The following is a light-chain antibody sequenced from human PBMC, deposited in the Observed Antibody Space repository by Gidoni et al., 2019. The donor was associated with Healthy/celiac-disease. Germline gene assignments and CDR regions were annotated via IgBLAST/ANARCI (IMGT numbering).Light chain of an antibody. CDR3: QSYDSSLSGYV. CDR1: SANIGAGYD. Sequence: QSVLTQPPSVSGAPGQRVTISCTGSSANIGAGYDVHWYQQLPGTAPKLLIYGNSNRPSGVPALFSGSKSGTSASLAIPGLQAEDEADYYCQSYDSSLSGYVFGTGTKVTVL. CDR2: GNS. J-gene: IGLJ1*01. V-gene: IGLV1-40*01.